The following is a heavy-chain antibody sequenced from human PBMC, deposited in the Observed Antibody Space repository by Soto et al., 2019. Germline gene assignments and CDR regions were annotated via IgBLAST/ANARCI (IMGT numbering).Heavy chain of an antibody. Sequence: PGGSLRLSCGASGFTFSNYYMSWIRQAPGKGLEWVSYISSTGMTIYYADSVKGRFTVSRDNAQNSLSLKLNSLRVEDTAVYYCARSYSSGWEFDYWGQGTKVTV. V-gene: IGHV3-11*01. CDR1: GFTFSNYY. J-gene: IGHJ4*02. D-gene: IGHD6-19*01. CDR3: ARSYSSGWEFDY. CDR2: ISSTGMTI.